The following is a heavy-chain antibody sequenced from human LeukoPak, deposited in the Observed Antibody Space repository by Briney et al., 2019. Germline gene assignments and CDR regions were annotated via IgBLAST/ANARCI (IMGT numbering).Heavy chain of an antibody. V-gene: IGHV5-10-1*01. Sequence: AESLRISCRGSGYSFTSKWISWVRQMPRKGLLWIGRIDARDSYTSYSPSVQGHATISSDKSISTAYLQWSRLKASDSTMYYCARPKYGGKSDFDYWGQGTLVTVSS. J-gene: IGHJ4*02. CDR2: IDARDSYT. CDR3: ARPKYGGKSDFDY. CDR1: GYSFTSKW. D-gene: IGHD4-23*01.